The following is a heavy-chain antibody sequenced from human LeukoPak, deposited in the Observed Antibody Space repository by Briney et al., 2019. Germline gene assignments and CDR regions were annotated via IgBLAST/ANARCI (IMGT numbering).Heavy chain of an antibody. CDR1: GVMLSDYW. V-gene: IGHV3-7*01. D-gene: IGHD1-14*01. J-gene: IGHJ5*02. Sequence: GGSLRLSCAASGVMLSDYWVTRVRQAPGKGLEWVANIKQDGSEKYYVDSVKGRFTISRDNARNSVHLQMNSLRVEDTAVYYCTRNRLVGGSDPWGQGTLVTVSS. CDR3: TRNRLVGGSDP. CDR2: IKQDGSEK.